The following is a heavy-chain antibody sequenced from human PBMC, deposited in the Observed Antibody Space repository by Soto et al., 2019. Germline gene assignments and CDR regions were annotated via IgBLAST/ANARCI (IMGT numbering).Heavy chain of an antibody. CDR3: ARQRYDGSGSYLNWFDS. D-gene: IGHD3-22*01. J-gene: IGHJ5*01. V-gene: IGHV5-51*01. CDR1: GYSFTSYW. CDR2: IYPGDSDT. Sequence: GESLKISCKGSGYSFTSYWIGWVRQMPGKGLEWMGIIYPGDSDTRYSPSFQGQVTISADKSISTAYLQWGSLKASDTAMFYCARQRYDGSGSYLNWFDSWGQGTLVTVSS.